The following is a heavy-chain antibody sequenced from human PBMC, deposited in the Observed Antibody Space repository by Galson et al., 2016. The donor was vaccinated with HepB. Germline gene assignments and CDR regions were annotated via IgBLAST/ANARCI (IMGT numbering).Heavy chain of an antibody. CDR3: ARVTGVDIWCDSATFYTSYNGMDV. CDR2: INGAGTNT. V-gene: IGHV3-74*01. CDR1: GFAIDNFW. D-gene: IGHD3-3*01. Sequence: SLRLSCAASGFAIDNFWINWVRQTPGKGLMWVSHINGAGTNTNYADSVKGRFTISRDNAKNTVFLQMNSLRADDTAVYYCARVTGVDIWCDSATFYTSYNGMDVWGQGTTVIVSS. J-gene: IGHJ6*02.